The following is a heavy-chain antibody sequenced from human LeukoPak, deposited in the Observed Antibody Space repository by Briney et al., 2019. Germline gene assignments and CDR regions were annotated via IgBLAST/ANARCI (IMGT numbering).Heavy chain of an antibody. D-gene: IGHD2-15*01. J-gene: IGHJ4*02. Sequence: PSETLSLTCTVFGDSVTGYYLNWVRQLPGKGLEWIGHIYKIGTTNYNPSLKSRLTISADTSKNQFSLKLRSVTAADTAVYYCVIGVGWQPDYWGQGALVTVSS. V-gene: IGHV4-59*02. CDR1: GDSVTGYY. CDR2: IYKIGTT. CDR3: VIGVGWQPDY.